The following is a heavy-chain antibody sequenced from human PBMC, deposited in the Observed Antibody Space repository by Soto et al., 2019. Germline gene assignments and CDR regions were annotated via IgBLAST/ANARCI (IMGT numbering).Heavy chain of an antibody. CDR1: GDSMNSYY. D-gene: IGHD3-16*01. CDR3: ARVGAASRNYYYYGVDV. Sequence: SETLSLTCTVSGDSMNSYYWSWIRQSPGKGLEWVGYIYYSGSTHYNPSLKSRVTISLDTSKKQFSLRVTSVTAADTAIYYCARVGAASRNYYYYGVDVWGQGTTVPVSS. J-gene: IGHJ6*02. V-gene: IGHV4-59*01. CDR2: IYYSGST.